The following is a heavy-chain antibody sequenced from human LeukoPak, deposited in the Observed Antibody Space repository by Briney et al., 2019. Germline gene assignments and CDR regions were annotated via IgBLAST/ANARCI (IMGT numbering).Heavy chain of an antibody. CDR3: AREQWLDLDY. J-gene: IGHJ4*02. CDR1: GFTFSDYY. D-gene: IGHD6-19*01. Sequence: PGGSLRLSCAASGFTFSDYYMSWIRQAPGKGLEWVSAISGSGGSTYYADSVKGRFTISRDNSKNTLYLQMNSLRAEDTAVYYCAREQWLDLDYWGQGTLVTVSS. CDR2: ISGSGGST. V-gene: IGHV3-23*01.